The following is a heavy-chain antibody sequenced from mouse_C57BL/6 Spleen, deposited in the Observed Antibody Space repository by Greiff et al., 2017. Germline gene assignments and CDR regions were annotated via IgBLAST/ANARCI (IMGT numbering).Heavy chain of an antibody. Sequence: EVKLVESGPGLVKPSQSLSLTCSVTGYSITSGYYWNWIRQFPGNKLEWMGYISYDGSNNYNPSLKNRISITRDTSKNQFFLKLNSVTTEDTATYYCARGVTTVVATYPWYFDVWGTGTTVTVSS. CDR2: ISYDGSN. CDR3: ARGVTTVVATYPWYFDV. D-gene: IGHD1-1*01. J-gene: IGHJ1*03. CDR1: GYSITSGYY. V-gene: IGHV3-6*01.